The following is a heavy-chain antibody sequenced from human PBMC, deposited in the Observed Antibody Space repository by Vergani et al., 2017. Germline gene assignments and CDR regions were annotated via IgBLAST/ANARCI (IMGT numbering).Heavy chain of an antibody. V-gene: IGHV4-34*01. CDR2: IDHTGRP. Sequence: QVQLQQWGGGLLKPSETLSLTCVVNGGSFTSYYWPWIRQSPGEGLEWVGDIDHTGRPDYNPSLKSRLTMSVDKSRNQFSLTLNSVTATDTAIYFCARVNTETNGHLYYYYYMDVWGQGTAVTVS. CDR3: ARVNTETNGHLYYYYYMDV. D-gene: IGHD4-11*01. CDR1: GGSFTSYY. J-gene: IGHJ6*03.